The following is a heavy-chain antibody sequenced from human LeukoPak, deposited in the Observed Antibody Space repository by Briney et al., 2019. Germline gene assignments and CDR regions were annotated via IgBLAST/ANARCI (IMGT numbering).Heavy chain of an antibody. D-gene: IGHD3-9*01. CDR3: ARVGRSTLRYFDWLLGNALDY. J-gene: IGHJ4*02. Sequence: GGSLRLSCAASGFTFSSYSMNWVRQAPGKGLEWVSSISSSSSYIYYADSVKGRFTISRDNAKNSLYLQMNSLRAEDTAVYYCARVGRSTLRYFDWLLGNALDYWGQGTLVTVSS. V-gene: IGHV3-21*01. CDR2: ISSSSSYI. CDR1: GFTFSSYS.